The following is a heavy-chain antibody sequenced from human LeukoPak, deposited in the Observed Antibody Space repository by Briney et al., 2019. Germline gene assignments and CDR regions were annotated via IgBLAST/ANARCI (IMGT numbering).Heavy chain of an antibody. V-gene: IGHV3-23*01. J-gene: IGHJ6*02. CDR2: ISGNGIST. D-gene: IGHD2-15*01. CDR1: GFTFSDYA. Sequence: GGSLRLSCAATGFTFSDYAMSWVRQAPGKGLECVSVISGNGISTYYADSVKGRFTISRDNSRNTLYLQMNSLRAEDTAVFYCARFLQYCSGGSCSYGMDVWGQGTTVTVSS. CDR3: ARFLQYCSGGSCSYGMDV.